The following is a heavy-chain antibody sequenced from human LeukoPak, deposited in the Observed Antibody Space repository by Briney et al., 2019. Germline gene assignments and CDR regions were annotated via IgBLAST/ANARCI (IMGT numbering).Heavy chain of an antibody. D-gene: IGHD4-17*01. Sequence: GGSLRLSCAGSGFTLSTYAMSWVRQAPGKGLEWVSGISGSDDTTYYADSVKGRFTISRDNSKKTLYLQMNSLRAEDTAVYYCAKNAWNDYANFDYWGQGTLVTDSS. CDR2: ISGSDDTT. J-gene: IGHJ4*02. CDR1: GFTLSTYA. CDR3: AKNAWNDYANFDY. V-gene: IGHV3-23*01.